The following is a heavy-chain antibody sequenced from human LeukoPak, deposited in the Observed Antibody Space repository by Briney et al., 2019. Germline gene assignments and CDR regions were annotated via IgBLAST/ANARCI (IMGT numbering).Heavy chain of an antibody. CDR3: ATSTTVTTDYFDY. V-gene: IGHV4-59*08. Sequence: SGPLTLTCTVPGGSFSSYYWSWIRQPPGKGLDWMGYIYYSGRTNYNPSLKSRVTISVDTSTNQSPLKLSPVTTADTAVYYCATSTTVTTDYFDYWGQGTLVTVSS. CDR2: IYYSGRT. D-gene: IGHD4-17*01. J-gene: IGHJ4*02. CDR1: GGSFSSYY.